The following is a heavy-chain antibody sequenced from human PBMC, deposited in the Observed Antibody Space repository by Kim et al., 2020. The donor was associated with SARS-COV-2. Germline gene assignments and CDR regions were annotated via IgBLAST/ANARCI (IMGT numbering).Heavy chain of an antibody. CDR3: ARDLDY. J-gene: IGHJ4*02. CDR2: VNGNT. V-gene: IGHV1-3*01. Sequence: VNGNTKYSRKFQGKVTITRDTSASTAYMGLSSLRSEDTAVYYCARDLDYWGQGTLVTVSS.